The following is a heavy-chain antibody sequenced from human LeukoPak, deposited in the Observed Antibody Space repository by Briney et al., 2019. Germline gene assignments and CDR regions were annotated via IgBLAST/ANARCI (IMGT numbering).Heavy chain of an antibody. J-gene: IGHJ4*02. CDR3: ARVTGYMIEDYFDY. CDR2: IYYSGST. CDR1: GGSISSYY. Sequence: SSETLSLTCTVSGGSISSYYWSWIRQPPGKGLEWIGYIYYSGSTNYNPSLKSRVTISVDTSKNQFSLRLSSVTAADTAVYYCARVTGYMIEDYFDYWGQGTLVTVSS. D-gene: IGHD3-22*01. V-gene: IGHV4-59*01.